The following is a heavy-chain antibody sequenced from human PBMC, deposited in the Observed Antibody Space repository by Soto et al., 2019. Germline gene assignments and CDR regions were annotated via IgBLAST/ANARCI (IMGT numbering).Heavy chain of an antibody. CDR3: AKTRAQYYDFWSGYPVDY. Sequence: GGSLRLSCAASGFTFSTYAMTWVRQAPGKGLEWVSAISASGVSTYYADSVKGRFTISRDNSKNTLYLQMNSLRVEDTAVYYCAKTRAQYYDFWSGYPVDYWGQGXLVTVSS. D-gene: IGHD3-3*01. V-gene: IGHV3-23*01. CDR2: ISASGVST. J-gene: IGHJ4*02. CDR1: GFTFSTYA.